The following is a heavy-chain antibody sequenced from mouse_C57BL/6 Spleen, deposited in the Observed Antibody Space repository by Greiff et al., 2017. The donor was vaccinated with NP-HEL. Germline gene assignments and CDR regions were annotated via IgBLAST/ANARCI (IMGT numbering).Heavy chain of an antibody. Sequence: VQLKESGPGLVKPSQSLSHTCSVTGYSITSGYYWNWIRQFPGNKLEWMGYISYDGSNNYNPSLKNRISITRDTSKNQFFLKLNSVTTEDTATYYCAREDDGYYHYWGQGTTLTVSS. D-gene: IGHD2-3*01. CDR2: ISYDGSN. CDR3: AREDDGYYHY. V-gene: IGHV3-6*01. CDR1: GYSITSGYY. J-gene: IGHJ2*01.